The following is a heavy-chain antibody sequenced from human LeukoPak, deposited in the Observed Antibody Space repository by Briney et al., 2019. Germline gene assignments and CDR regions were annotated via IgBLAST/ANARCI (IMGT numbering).Heavy chain of an antibody. Sequence: SVKVSCKASGGTFSSFAISWVRQAPGQGLEWMGGIIPGFPTANYAQKFQGRVTITADESTSTAYMELSSLKSEDTAVYYCARDPRLGYSYGTWGQGTLVTVSS. J-gene: IGHJ4*02. CDR2: IIPGFPTA. CDR1: GGTFSSFA. D-gene: IGHD5-18*01. CDR3: ARDPRLGYSYGT. V-gene: IGHV1-69*13.